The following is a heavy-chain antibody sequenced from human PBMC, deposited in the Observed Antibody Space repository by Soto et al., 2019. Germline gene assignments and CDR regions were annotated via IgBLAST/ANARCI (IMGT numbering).Heavy chain of an antibody. CDR2: IVVGSGNT. CDR1: GFTFTSSA. V-gene: IGHV1-58*02. Sequence: GASVKVSCKASGFTFTSSAMQWVRQARGQRLEWIGWIVVGSGNTNYAQKFQERVTITRDMSTSTAYMELSSLRSEDTAVYYCAADSVVITKEGCYYYYYGMDVWGQGTTVTVSS. CDR3: AADSVVITKEGCYYYYYGMDV. J-gene: IGHJ6*02. D-gene: IGHD3-22*01.